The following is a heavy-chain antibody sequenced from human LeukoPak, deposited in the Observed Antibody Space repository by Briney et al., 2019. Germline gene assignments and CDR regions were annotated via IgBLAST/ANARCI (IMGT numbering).Heavy chain of an antibody. J-gene: IGHJ4*02. D-gene: IGHD5-24*01. CDR1: GGSISSGSYY. Sequence: KPSETLSLTCTVSGGSISSGSYYWSWIRQPAGKGLEWIGRIYTSGSTNYNPSLKSRVTISVDTSKNQFSLKLSSVTAADTAVYYCARVSMATIAARDYFDYWGQGTLVTVSS. CDR2: IYTSGST. CDR3: ARVSMATIAARDYFDY. V-gene: IGHV4-61*02.